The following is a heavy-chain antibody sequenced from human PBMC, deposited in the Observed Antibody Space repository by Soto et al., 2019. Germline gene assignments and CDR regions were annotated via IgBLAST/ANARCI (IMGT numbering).Heavy chain of an antibody. CDR1: GGSFSGYY. J-gene: IGHJ4*02. Sequence: PSETLSLTCAVYGGSFSGYYWSWIRQPPGKGLEWIGEINHSGSTNYNPSLKSRVTISVDTSKNQFSLKLSSVTAADTAVYYCATFGREDSGWFPYYLDYWGQGTLVTVSS. V-gene: IGHV4-34*01. D-gene: IGHD6-19*01. CDR3: ATFGREDSGWFPYYLDY. CDR2: INHSGST.